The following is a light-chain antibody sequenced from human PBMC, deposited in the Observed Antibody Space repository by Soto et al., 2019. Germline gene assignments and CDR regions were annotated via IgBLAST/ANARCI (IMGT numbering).Light chain of an antibody. V-gene: IGLV2-14*01. CDR3: SSYTISGTPYV. CDR1: SSDVGAYNY. J-gene: IGLJ1*01. Sequence: QSALTQPASVSGSPGQSITISCTGTSSDVGAYNYVSWYQQRPGEAPKLLIHEVSDRPSGVSNRFSGSKSGNTASLTTSGLQAEDEADYYCSSYTISGTPYVFGAGTKLTVL. CDR2: EVS.